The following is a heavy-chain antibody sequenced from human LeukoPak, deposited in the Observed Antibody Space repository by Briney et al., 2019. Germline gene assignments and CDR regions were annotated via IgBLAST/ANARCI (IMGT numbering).Heavy chain of an antibody. J-gene: IGHJ5*02. V-gene: IGHV3-7*03. CDR3: AKGAAYYDFWSGYSEASSFDP. CDR1: GFSFRDYW. CDR2: ITPDGSGK. D-gene: IGHD3-3*01. Sequence: PGGSLRLSCAASGFSFRDYWMSWVRQAPGKGLEWVADITPDGSGKTYVDSVKGRFTISRDNAKQSLYVQMNSLRAEDTAVYYCAKGAAYYDFWSGYSEASSFDPWGQGTLVTVSS.